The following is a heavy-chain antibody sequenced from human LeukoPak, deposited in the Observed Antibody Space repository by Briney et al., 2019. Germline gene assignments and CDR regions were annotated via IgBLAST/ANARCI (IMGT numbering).Heavy chain of an antibody. J-gene: IGHJ4*02. CDR2: ISSSSSYI. Sequence: GGSLRLSCAASGFTFSSYSMNWVRQAPGKGLEWVSSISSSSSYIYYADSVKGRFTISRDNAKNSLYLQMNSLRAEDTAVYYCASRIFGVVTGDYWGQGTLVTVSS. CDR1: GFTFSSYS. CDR3: ASRIFGVVTGDY. D-gene: IGHD3-3*01. V-gene: IGHV3-21*01.